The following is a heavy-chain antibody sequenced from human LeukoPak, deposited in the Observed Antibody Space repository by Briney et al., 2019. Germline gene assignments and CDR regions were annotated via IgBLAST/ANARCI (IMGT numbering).Heavy chain of an antibody. J-gene: IGHJ4*02. CDR2: MYNSGTG. CDR3: ARGGNWDFDY. V-gene: IGHV4-4*02. Sequence: SETLSLTCAVSGVSITSHPWNWVRQPPGKGLEWVGEMYNSGTGTYKPSLRSRVTMSFDESKNHFSLKLNSVTAADTAVYYCARGGNWDFDYWGQGVLVFVSS. CDR1: GVSITSHPW. D-gene: IGHD7-27*01.